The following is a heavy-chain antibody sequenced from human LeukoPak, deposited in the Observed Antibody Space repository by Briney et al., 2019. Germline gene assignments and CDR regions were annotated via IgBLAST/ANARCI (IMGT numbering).Heavy chain of an antibody. V-gene: IGHV4-61*02. CDR3: ARDRYYYDSSTYYSAFHT. J-gene: IGHJ3*02. Sequence: SETLSLTCTVSGGSISSSSYYWSWIRQPAGKGLEWIGRIYTSGSISGNTNYNPSLKSRVTMSVDRSKNQFSLKLSSVTAADTAVYYCARDRYYYDSSTYYSAFHTWGQGTMVTVSS. D-gene: IGHD3-22*01. CDR2: IYTSGSISGNT. CDR1: GGSISSSSYY.